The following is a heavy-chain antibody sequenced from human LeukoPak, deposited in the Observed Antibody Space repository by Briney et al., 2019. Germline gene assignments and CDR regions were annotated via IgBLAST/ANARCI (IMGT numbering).Heavy chain of an antibody. CDR3: ARDAEY. J-gene: IGHJ4*02. V-gene: IGHV1-2*02. CDR2: INPITGGT. CDR1: GYTFTDYY. Sequence: GSVKVSCKASGYTFTDYYLHWVRRAPGQGLEWVGWINPITGGTNYAQKFQGRVTMTRDTSISTAYMELSSLRSDDTAVFYCARDAEYWGQGTLVTVSS.